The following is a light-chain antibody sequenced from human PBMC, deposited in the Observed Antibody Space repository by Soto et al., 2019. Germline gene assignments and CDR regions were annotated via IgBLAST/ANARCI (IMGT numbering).Light chain of an antibody. CDR2: AAS. V-gene: IGKV1-39*01. CDR3: QLRKSRPPT. CDR1: QSISNY. Sequence: LQITQSSSALSASVEGRFPITRQESQSISNYLNWYQHRHGQAPNLLIYAASPLQAGFPSRFSGSWSGTDLTLTISSLQPEDFLTYCCQLRKSRPPTFGEGTKVDIK. J-gene: IGKJ4*01.